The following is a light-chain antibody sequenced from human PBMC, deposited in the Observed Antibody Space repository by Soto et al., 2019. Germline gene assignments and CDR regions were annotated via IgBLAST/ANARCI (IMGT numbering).Light chain of an antibody. CDR3: QQSYSTPTT. V-gene: IGKV1-39*01. J-gene: IGKJ5*01. CDR2: AAS. Sequence: IQMTQSPSSLSASVGGTATITCRASQSISSYLNWYQQKPGKAPKLLIYAASSLQSGVPSRFSGSGSGTDFTLTISSLQPEDFATYYCQQSYSTPTTFGQGTRLEIK. CDR1: QSISSY.